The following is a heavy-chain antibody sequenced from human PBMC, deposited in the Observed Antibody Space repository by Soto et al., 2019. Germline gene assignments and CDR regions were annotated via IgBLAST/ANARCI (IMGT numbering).Heavy chain of an antibody. V-gene: IGHV3-49*04. CDR1: GFNFAGYA. J-gene: IGHJ4*02. Sequence: GVLRLSFTASGFNFAGYAMSWVRQAPGKGLEWVGSIRGKAYGGTTEYAASVRDRFTISRDDSKSTAYLQMNSLKTEDTAVYYCSRYRLAADMSDFDYWGQGTLVTVSS. D-gene: IGHD6-13*01. CDR3: SRYRLAADMSDFDY. CDR2: IRGKAYGGTT.